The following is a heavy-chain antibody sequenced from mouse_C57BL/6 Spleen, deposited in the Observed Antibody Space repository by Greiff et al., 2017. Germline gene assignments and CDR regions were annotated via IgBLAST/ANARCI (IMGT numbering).Heavy chain of an antibody. CDR1: GYTFTSYW. CDR2: IDPSDSYT. J-gene: IGHJ4*01. Sequence: QVQLQQPGAELVMPGASVKLSCKASGYTFTSYWMHWVKQRPGQGLEWIGEIDPSDSYTNYNQKFKGKSTLTVDKSSSTAYMQLSSLTSEDSAVYYCARGAVTTVVDYYAMDYWGQGTSVTVSS. CDR3: ARGAVTTVVDYYAMDY. D-gene: IGHD1-1*01. V-gene: IGHV1-69*01.